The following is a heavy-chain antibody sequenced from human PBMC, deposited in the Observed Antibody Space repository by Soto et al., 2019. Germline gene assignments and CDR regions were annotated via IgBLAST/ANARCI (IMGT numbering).Heavy chain of an antibody. CDR1: GFTFSSYA. CDR2: ISSNGGST. CDR3: AKEGYDILTGYYYYYYMDV. J-gene: IGHJ6*03. V-gene: IGHV3-64D*09. D-gene: IGHD3-9*01. Sequence: GGSLRLSCSASGFTFSSYAMHWVRQAPGKGLEYVSAISSNGGSTYYADSVKGRFTISRDNSKNTLYLQMSSLRAEDTAVYYCAKEGYDILTGYYYYYYMDVWGKGTTVTVSS.